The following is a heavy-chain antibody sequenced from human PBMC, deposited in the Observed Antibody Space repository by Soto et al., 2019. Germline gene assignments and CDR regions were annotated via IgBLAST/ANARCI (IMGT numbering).Heavy chain of an antibody. V-gene: IGHV4-59*08. CDR3: ARVPGP. J-gene: IGHJ5*02. CDR1: GGSIRSYY. D-gene: IGHD2-2*01. Sequence: SETLSLTCTVSGGSIRSYYWSWIRQPPGKGLEWIGYIYYSGSTNYNPSLKSRVTISVDTSNNQFSLKLSSVTAADTAVYYCARVPGPWGQGTLVTVSS. CDR2: IYYSGST.